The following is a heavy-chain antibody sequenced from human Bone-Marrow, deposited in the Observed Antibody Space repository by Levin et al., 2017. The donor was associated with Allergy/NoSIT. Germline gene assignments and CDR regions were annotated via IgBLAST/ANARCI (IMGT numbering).Heavy chain of an antibody. D-gene: IGHD3-16*01. CDR1: GYSLSDLS. V-gene: IGHV1-24*01. J-gene: IGHJ5*02. Sequence: GASVKVSCKVSGYSLSDLSMRWVRQAPGKGLEWMGGSDPEDGKTFYAQKFQGRVTMSEDTSTDTAHMELSSLRSEDTAIYYCATVRRRLVTQGGLNWFDPWGQGTLVIVSS. CDR2: SDPEDGKT. CDR3: ATVRRRLVTQGGLNWFDP.